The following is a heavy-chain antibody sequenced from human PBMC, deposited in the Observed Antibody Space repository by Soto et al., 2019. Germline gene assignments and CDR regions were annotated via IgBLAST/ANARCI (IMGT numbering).Heavy chain of an antibody. D-gene: IGHD1-1*01. CDR2: MNPNSGNA. CDR3: ARGPTGTLYYYMDV. CDR1: GYTFTSYD. V-gene: IGHV1-8*01. Sequence: ASVKVSCKAPGYTFTSYDINWVRQATGQGLEWMGWMNPNSGNAAYAQKFQGRVTVTRDTSTSTAYMELSSLRSEDTAVYFCARGPTGTLYYYMDVWGKGTTVTVSS. J-gene: IGHJ6*03.